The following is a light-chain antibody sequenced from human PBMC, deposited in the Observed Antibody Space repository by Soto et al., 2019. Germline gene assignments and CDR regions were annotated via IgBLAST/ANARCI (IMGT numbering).Light chain of an antibody. CDR3: CSYAGSYTYV. Sequence: QSVLTQPASVSGSPGQSITISCTGTSSDVGGYNFVSWYQHHPGKAPKLMIYNVIQRPSGVPDRFSASKSGNTASLTISGLQAEDEADYYCCSYAGSYTYVFGTGNKVTGL. V-gene: IGLV2-11*01. CDR1: SSDVGGYNF. CDR2: NVI. J-gene: IGLJ1*01.